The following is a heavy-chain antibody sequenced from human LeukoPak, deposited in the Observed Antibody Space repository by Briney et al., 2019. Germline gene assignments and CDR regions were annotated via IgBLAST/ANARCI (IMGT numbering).Heavy chain of an antibody. Sequence: ASVKVSCKASGYTFTSYDINWVRQATGQGLEWMGWMNPNSGSTGYAQKFQGRVTMTRNTSISTAYMELSSLRSEDTAVYYCARALSSGWYTGYYYYGMDVWGQGTTVTVSS. V-gene: IGHV1-8*02. J-gene: IGHJ6*02. CDR3: ARALSSGWYTGYYYYGMDV. CDR2: MNPNSGST. D-gene: IGHD6-19*01. CDR1: GYTFTSYD.